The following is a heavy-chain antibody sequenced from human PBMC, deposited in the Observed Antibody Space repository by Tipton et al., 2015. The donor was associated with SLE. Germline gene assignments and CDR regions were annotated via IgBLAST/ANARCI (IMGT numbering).Heavy chain of an antibody. CDR2: INHSGST. CDR3: ARDSLSSSLPGNWFDP. V-gene: IGHV4-34*01. D-gene: IGHD6-13*01. J-gene: IGHJ5*02. CDR1: GGSFSGYY. Sequence: TLSLTCAVYGGSFSGYYWSWIRQPPGKGLEWIGEINHSGSTNYNPSLKSRVTISVDTSKNQFSLKLSSVAAADTAVYYCARDSLSSSLPGNWFDPWGQGTLVTVSS.